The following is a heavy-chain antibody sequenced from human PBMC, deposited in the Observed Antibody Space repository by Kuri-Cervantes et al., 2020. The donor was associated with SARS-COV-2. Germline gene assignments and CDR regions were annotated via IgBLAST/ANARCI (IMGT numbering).Heavy chain of an antibody. Sequence: SVQVSCKASGGTFRRYPISWVGQAPGQGLEWMGVIIPIFGGANFAQKFQGRLTITADKSTSTDYMELSSLRSDDTAGYYCVTARFQWELLPLSPWGQGTLVTVSS. V-gene: IGHV1-69*06. CDR3: VTARFQWELLPLSP. D-gene: IGHD1-26*01. CDR2: IIPIFGGA. CDR1: GGTFRRYP. J-gene: IGHJ5*02.